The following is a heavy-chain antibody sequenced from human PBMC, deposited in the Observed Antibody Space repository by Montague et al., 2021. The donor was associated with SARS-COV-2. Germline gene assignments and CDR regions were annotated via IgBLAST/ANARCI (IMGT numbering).Heavy chain of an antibody. V-gene: IGHV4-34*01. J-gene: IGHJ6*02. CDR3: TRSGWEQRVRARYYYYYGMDV. D-gene: IGHD6-6*01. CDR1: GGSFSGYY. CDR2: INHSGST. Sequence: SETLSLTCAVYGGSFSGYYWSWIRHPPGKGLEWIGEINHSGSTNYNPSLKSRVTISVDTSKNQFSLKLSSVTAADTAVYYCTRSGWEQRVRARYYYYYGMDVWGQGTTVTVSS.